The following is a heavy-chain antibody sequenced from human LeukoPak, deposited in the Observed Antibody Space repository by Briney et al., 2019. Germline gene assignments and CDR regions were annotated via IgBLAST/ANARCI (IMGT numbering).Heavy chain of an antibody. CDR2: ISAFTGNT. Sequence: GASVKVSCKTSDYSFSSYGFTWVRQAPGQGLEWMGWISAFTGNTTYAQKLQGRVTMTTDTSTSTAYMELRSLRSDDTAVYYCARDGIVVVPAADGWFDYWGQGTLVTVSS. CDR3: ARDGIVVVPAADGWFDY. J-gene: IGHJ4*02. D-gene: IGHD2-2*01. V-gene: IGHV1-18*01. CDR1: DYSFSSYG.